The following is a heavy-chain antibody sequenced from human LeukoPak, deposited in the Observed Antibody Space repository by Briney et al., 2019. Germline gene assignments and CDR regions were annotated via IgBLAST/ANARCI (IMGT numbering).Heavy chain of an antibody. J-gene: IGHJ4*02. D-gene: IGHD6-13*01. CDR2: IKQDGTEK. CDR1: GFSFSTYW. Sequence: PGGSLRLSCAASGFSFSTYWMSWVRQAPGKGLEWAANIKQDGTEKFYVDSAKGRFTVSRDNARNSLYLQMDSLRTEDTAVYYCARVAAGPSYFDYWGQGTLVTVSS. CDR3: ARVAAGPSYFDY. V-gene: IGHV3-7*05.